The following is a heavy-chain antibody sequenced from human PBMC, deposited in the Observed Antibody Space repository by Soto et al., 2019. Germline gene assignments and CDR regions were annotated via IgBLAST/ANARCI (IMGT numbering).Heavy chain of an antibody. CDR3: TRDFTWSEVY. CDR1: GFALTSIG. Sequence: HPGGSLRLSCAASGFALTSIGMHWVRQAPGQGLEWAAVLWYDGSTKYYADSVKGRFTISRDNSENSLYLQMNSLRDEDTAVYYCTRDFTWSEVYWGQGVQVTVSS. D-gene: IGHD3-3*01. CDR2: LWYDGSTK. V-gene: IGHV3-33*01. J-gene: IGHJ4*02.